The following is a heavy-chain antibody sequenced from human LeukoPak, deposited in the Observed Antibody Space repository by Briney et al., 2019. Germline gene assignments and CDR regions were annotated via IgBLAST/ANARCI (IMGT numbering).Heavy chain of an antibody. CDR2: MNPNNGNT. Sequence: ASVKVSCKASGHTFTSYDINWVRQATGQGLEWMGWMNPNNGNTGYAQKFQGRVTMTRNTSISTAYMELSSLRSEDTAVYYCARDREGGITGTTDYYYYYGMDVWGQGTTVTVSS. V-gene: IGHV1-8*01. J-gene: IGHJ6*02. D-gene: IGHD1-7*01. CDR3: ARDREGGITGTTDYYYYYGMDV. CDR1: GHTFTSYD.